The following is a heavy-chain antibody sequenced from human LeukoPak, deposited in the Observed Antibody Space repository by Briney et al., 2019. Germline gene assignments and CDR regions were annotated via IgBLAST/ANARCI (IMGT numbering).Heavy chain of an antibody. CDR2: ISYDGSNK. J-gene: IGHJ4*02. CDR3: AREGRYCSSTSCSTYNFDY. V-gene: IGHV3-30*04. CDR1: GFTFSSYA. D-gene: IGHD2-2*01. Sequence: GGSLRLSCAASGFTFSSYAMHWVRQAPGKGLEWVAVISYDGSNKYYTDSVKGRFTISRDNSKNTLYLQMNSLRAGDTAVYYCAREGRYCSSTSCSTYNFDYWGQGTLVTVSS.